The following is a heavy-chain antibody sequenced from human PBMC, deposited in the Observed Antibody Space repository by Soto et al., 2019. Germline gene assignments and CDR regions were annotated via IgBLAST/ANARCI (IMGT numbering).Heavy chain of an antibody. J-gene: IGHJ4*02. Sequence: GGSLRLSCTVSGFAFNNYGINWVRQAPGKGLEWVSLISKSDYTYYSDSVKGRFAISRDNAKSSVSLQMNTLRVEDTAVYYCAREDSIIIPAVSDFWGQGTLVTVS. CDR3: AREDSIIIPAVSDF. CDR2: ISKSDYT. V-gene: IGHV3-21*01. CDR1: GFAFNNYG. D-gene: IGHD2-2*01.